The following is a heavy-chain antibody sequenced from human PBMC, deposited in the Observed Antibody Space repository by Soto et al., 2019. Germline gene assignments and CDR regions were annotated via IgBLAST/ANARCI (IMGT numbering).Heavy chain of an antibody. CDR2: INHSGST. CDR3: GRRVIGGVRGPTHYWDV. D-gene: IGHD3-10*01. CDR1: GGSFSGYY. J-gene: IGHJ6*03. V-gene: IGHV4-34*01. Sequence: PSETLSLTCAVYGGSFSGYYWSWIRQPPGKGLEWIGEINHSGSTNYNPSLKSRVTISVDTSKNQFSLTLSSVTAADTAVYYCGRRVIGGVRGPTHYWDVWGKGTTVTVSS.